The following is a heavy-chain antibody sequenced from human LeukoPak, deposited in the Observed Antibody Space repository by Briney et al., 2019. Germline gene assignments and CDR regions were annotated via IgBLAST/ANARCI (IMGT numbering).Heavy chain of an antibody. CDR2: IYSNGDT. J-gene: IGHJ4*02. V-gene: IGHV3-53*01. D-gene: IGHD4-23*01. Sequence: PGGSVRLSCTASGFIVSSKYMSWVRQAPGKGLEWVAVIYSNGDTYYTDSVKGRFTISRDNSKNTLYLQMNSLRAEDTAVYYCARSSGVITVAPFDCWGQGTLVTVSS. CDR3: ARSSGVITVAPFDC. CDR1: GFIVSSKY.